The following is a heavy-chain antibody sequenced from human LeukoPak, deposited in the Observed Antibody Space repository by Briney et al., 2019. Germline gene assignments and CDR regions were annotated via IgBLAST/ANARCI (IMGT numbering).Heavy chain of an antibody. J-gene: IGHJ4*02. Sequence: PSETLSLTCTVSRGSISSSSYYWGWIRQPPGKGLEWIGSTYYSGSTYYNPSLESRVTISVDTSKNQFSLKLSSVTAADTAVYYCASAGSYSVDYWGQGTLVTVSS. D-gene: IGHD1-26*01. CDR1: RGSISSSSYY. V-gene: IGHV4-39*01. CDR3: ASAGSYSVDY. CDR2: TYYSGST.